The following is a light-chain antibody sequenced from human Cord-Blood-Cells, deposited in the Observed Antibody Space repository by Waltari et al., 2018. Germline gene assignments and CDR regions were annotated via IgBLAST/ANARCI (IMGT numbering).Light chain of an antibody. Sequence: SSELTQDPAVSVALGQTVRITCQGDSLRSYYASWYQQKPGQAPVLVISGKNNRPSGIPDPLSGSSSGSPASLTITGAQAEDEADYYCNSRDSSGNHWVFGGGTKLTVL. J-gene: IGLJ3*02. CDR1: SLRSYY. CDR2: GKN. CDR3: NSRDSSGNHWV. V-gene: IGLV3-19*01.